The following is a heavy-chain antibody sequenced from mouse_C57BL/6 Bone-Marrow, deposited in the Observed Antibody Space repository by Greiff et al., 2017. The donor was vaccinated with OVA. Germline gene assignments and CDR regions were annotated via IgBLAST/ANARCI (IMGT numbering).Heavy chain of an antibody. J-gene: IGHJ4*01. Sequence: VQLQQSGAELVRPGASVTLSCKASGYTFTDYEMHWVKQTPVHGLEWIGAIDPETGGTAYNQKFKGKAILTADKSSSTAYMELRSLTSEDSAVYCCTRGYGNYYAMDYWGQGTSVTVSS. CDR3: TRGYGNYYAMDY. V-gene: IGHV1-15*01. CDR1: GYTFTDYE. D-gene: IGHD2-1*01. CDR2: IDPETGGT.